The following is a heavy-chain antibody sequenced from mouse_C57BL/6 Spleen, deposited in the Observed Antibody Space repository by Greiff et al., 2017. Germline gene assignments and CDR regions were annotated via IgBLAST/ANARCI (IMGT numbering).Heavy chain of an antibody. V-gene: IGHV1-69*01. D-gene: IGHD1-1*01. CDR1: GYTFTSYW. CDR2: IDPSDSYT. J-gene: IGHJ2*01. CDR3: ARGGDYYGSSPLFDY. Sequence: QVQLQQPGAELVMPGASVKLSCKASGYTFTSYWMHWVKQRPGQGLEWIGEIDPSDSYTNYHQKFKGKSTLTVDKSSSTAYMQLSSLTSEDSAVYYCARGGDYYGSSPLFDYWGQGTTLTVSS.